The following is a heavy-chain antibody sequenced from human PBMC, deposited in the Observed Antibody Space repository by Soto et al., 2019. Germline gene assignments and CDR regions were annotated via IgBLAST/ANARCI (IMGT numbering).Heavy chain of an antibody. J-gene: IGHJ6*02. D-gene: IGHD1-26*01. CDR2: IIPIFGTA. CDR3: AREGVSLVGATTDYYYYYGMDV. V-gene: IGHV1-69*06. Sequence: QVQLVQSGAEVKKPGSSVKVSCKASGGTFSSYAISWVRQAPGQGLEWMGGIIPIFGTANYAQKFQGRVTITADKSTSTAYMELGSLRSEDTAVYYCAREGVSLVGATTDYYYYYGMDVWGQGTTVTVSS. CDR1: GGTFSSYA.